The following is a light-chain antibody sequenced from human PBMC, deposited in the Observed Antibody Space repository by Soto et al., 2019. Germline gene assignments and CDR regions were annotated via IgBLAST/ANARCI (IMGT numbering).Light chain of an antibody. CDR3: QHRYQWVT. V-gene: IGKV3-11*01. CDR1: QSVNTY. Sequence: EIVLTQSPATLSLSPGERATLSCRASQSVNTYLAWFQQKPGQAPRLLIYDASNRATGIPARFSGGGSGTDSTLTISSLEPEDSAVYYCQHRYQWVTFGGGTRVEIK. CDR2: DAS. J-gene: IGKJ4*01.